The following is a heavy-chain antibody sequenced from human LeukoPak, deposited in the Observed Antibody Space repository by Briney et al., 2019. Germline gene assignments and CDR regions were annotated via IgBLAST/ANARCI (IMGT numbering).Heavy chain of an antibody. V-gene: IGHV3-74*01. CDR1: GFIFSNYW. CDR3: TPG. J-gene: IGHJ4*02. Sequence: GGSLRLSCAVSGFIFSNYWLYWVRKGPGKGLVWVSRINSDGSTTYYADFVKGRFTISRDNAKNTLYLQINSLRAEDTAVYYCTPGGGQGTLVTVSS. D-gene: IGHD3-10*01. CDR2: INSDGSTT.